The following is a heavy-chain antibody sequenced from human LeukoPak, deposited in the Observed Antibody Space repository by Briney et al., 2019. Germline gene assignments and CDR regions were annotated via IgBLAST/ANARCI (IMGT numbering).Heavy chain of an antibody. CDR2: VYYSGNT. Sequence: SETLSLTCTVSGGSISSSGYYWGWIRQPPGKGLEWIGSVYYSGNTYYNPSLKSRVTISVDTSKNQFSLKLSSVTVADTAVYYCARNGYTAAGFPPRYWGQGTLVTVSS. D-gene: IGHD6-13*01. J-gene: IGHJ4*02. CDR3: ARNGYTAAGFPPRY. V-gene: IGHV4-39*07. CDR1: GGSISSSGYY.